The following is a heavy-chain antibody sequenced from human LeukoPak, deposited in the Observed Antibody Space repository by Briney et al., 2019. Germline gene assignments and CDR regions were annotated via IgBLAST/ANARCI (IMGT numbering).Heavy chain of an antibody. CDR3: ARAPRANYQPTGGWFDP. J-gene: IGHJ5*02. CDR1: GGSFSGYY. V-gene: IGHV4-34*01. Sequence: SETLSLTCAVYGGSFSGYYWSWIRQPPGKGLEWIGEINHSGSTNYNPSLKSRVTISVDTSKNQFSLKLSSVTAADTAVYYCARAPRANYQPTGGWFDPWGQGTLVTVSS. CDR2: INHSGST. D-gene: IGHD1-1*01.